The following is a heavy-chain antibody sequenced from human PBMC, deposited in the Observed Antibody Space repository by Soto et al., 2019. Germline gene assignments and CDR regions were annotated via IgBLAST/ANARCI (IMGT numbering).Heavy chain of an antibody. V-gene: IGHV4-39*07. CDR2: IYYSGST. CDR3: AREGAAYNTYYYYYGMDV. J-gene: IGHJ6*02. Sequence: SETLSLTCTVSGGSLSSSSYYWGWIRQPPGKGLEWIGSIYYSGSTHYNPSLKSRITISVDTSKNQFSLKLSSVTAADTAVYYCAREGAAYNTYYYYYGMDVWGRGTTVTVSS. D-gene: IGHD1-1*01. CDR1: GGSLSSSSYY.